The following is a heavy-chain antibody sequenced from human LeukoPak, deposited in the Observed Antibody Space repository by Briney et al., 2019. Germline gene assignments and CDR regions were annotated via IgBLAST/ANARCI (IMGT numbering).Heavy chain of an antibody. J-gene: IGHJ1*01. D-gene: IGHD2-21*02. CDR3: ARSYCAGDCYTEYFQH. CDR2: IYYNGNT. Sequence: SETLSLTCTVSGASISTHTYYWGWIRQPPGKGLEWIGSIYYNGNTYYNPSLKSRVTISVDTSNNQFSLKLRSVAAADTAVYYCARSYCAGDCYTEYFQHWGRAPWSPSPQ. V-gene: IGHV4-39*01. CDR1: GASISTHTYY.